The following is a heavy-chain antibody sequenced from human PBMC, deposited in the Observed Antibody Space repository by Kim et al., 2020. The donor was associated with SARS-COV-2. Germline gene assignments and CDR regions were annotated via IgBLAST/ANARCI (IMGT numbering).Heavy chain of an antibody. D-gene: IGHD3-10*01. CDR1: GFPVRNNY. J-gene: IGHJ4*02. CDR2: IYSVGSGGST. Sequence: GGSLRLSCAGSGFPVRNNYMNWVRQAPGKGLEWVSVIYSVGSGGSTKYADSVKGRFTISRDNSKNTVYLQMNSLRVEDTAIYYCARDRLWFGDLQGGMDWGQGTLVTVSS. CDR3: ARDRLWFGDLQGGMD. V-gene: IGHV3-66*01.